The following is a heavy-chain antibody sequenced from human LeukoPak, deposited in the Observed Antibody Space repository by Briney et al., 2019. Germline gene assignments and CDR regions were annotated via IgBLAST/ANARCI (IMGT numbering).Heavy chain of an antibody. D-gene: IGHD6-13*01. CDR1: GFTFSTYG. Sequence: GGSLRLSCEASGFTFSTYGMHWVRQAPGKGLEDVSAISDNGGSTYYADSAKGRFTISRDNSKNTLYLQMGSLRAEDMAVYYCARGVEQHLVRIGFDIWGQGTMVTVS. CDR2: ISDNGGST. V-gene: IGHV3-64*02. CDR3: ARGVEQHLVRIGFDI. J-gene: IGHJ3*02.